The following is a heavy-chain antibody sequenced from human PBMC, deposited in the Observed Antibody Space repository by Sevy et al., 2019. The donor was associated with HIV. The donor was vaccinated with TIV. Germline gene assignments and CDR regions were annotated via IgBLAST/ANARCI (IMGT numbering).Heavy chain of an antibody. CDR1: GFTFSSYS. D-gene: IGHD1-1*01. CDR3: ARAGNWPYFDY. CDR2: ISGLSNYI. V-gene: IGHV3-21*01. J-gene: IGHJ4*02. Sequence: GGSLRLSCAASGFTFSSYSFHWVRQAPGKGLEWVSSISGLSNYIYYSDSMKGRFTISRDNAKNSLYLHMSSLRADDTAMYYCARAGNWPYFDYWGQGTLVTVSS.